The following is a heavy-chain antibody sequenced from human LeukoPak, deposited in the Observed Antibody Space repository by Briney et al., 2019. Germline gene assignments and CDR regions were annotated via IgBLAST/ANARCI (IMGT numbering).Heavy chain of an antibody. Sequence: GGSLRLSCAASGFTFSSYAMHWVRQAPGKGLEWVAVISYDGSNKYYADSVKGRFTISRDNSKNTMYLQMNSLRAEDTALYYCAQDRASIQFYFWGQGTLVTVSS. CDR2: ISYDGSNK. CDR3: AQDRASIQFYF. D-gene: IGHD5-24*01. V-gene: IGHV3-30*04. J-gene: IGHJ4*02. CDR1: GFTFSSYA.